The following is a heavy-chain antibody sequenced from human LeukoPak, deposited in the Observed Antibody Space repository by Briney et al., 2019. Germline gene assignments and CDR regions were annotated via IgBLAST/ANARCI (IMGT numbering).Heavy chain of an antibody. CDR2: INHSGST. J-gene: IGHJ4*02. CDR3: ARGFFRGVSGIDY. Sequence: SETLSLTCAVYGGSFSGYYWSWIRQPPGKGLEWIGEINHSGSTNYNPSLKSRVTISVDTSKNQFSLKLSSVTAADTAVYYCARGFFRGVSGIDYWGQGPLVTVSS. CDR1: GGSFSGYY. V-gene: IGHV4-34*01. D-gene: IGHD3-10*01.